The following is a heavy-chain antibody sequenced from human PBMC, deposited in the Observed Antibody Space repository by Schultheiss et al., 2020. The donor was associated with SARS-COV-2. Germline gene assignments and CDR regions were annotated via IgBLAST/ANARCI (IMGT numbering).Heavy chain of an antibody. CDR1: GGSINSYH. Sequence: SETLSLTCTVSGGSINSYHWSWIRQPAGKGLEWIGGIFTSGSTNNNPSLKSRVTVSVDTSKNQFSLKLSSVTAADTAVYYCARHAVEGGYDFCWFDPWGQGTLVTVSS. D-gene: IGHD3-3*01. V-gene: IGHV4-4*07. CDR3: ARHAVEGGYDFCWFDP. J-gene: IGHJ5*02. CDR2: IFTSGST.